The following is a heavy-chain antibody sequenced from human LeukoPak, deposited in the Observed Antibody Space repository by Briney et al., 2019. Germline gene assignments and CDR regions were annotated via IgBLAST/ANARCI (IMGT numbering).Heavy chain of an antibody. CDR1: GFTFRNYA. Sequence: GASLRLSRAASGFTFRNYAMSWVRQAPGKGLEWVSAIVGNGVSTYYADSVQGRFTISRDNSKNTLYLQMNSLRAEDTALYYCTKWGDYDGSTGYYDSDYWGQGTLVTVSS. J-gene: IGHJ4*02. D-gene: IGHD3-9*01. CDR2: IVGNGVST. V-gene: IGHV3-23*01. CDR3: TKWGDYDGSTGYYDSDY.